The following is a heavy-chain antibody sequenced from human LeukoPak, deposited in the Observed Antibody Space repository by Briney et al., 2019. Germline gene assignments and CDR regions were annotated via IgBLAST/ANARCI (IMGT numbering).Heavy chain of an antibody. Sequence: GGSLSLSCVTSGFTFNSRDLSWVGQAPGKGLEWVSALSGGGPKTFYADSVKGRFTISKDSSKSTLYLQMNSLRVEDTAVYYCARVPWTGHRVWGQGILVTVSS. CDR3: ARVPWTGHRV. CDR2: LSGGGPKT. D-gene: IGHD1-1*01. CDR1: GFTFNSRD. J-gene: IGHJ4*02. V-gene: IGHV3-23*01.